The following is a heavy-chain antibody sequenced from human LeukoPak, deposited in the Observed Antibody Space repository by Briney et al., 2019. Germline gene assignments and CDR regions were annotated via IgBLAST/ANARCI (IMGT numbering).Heavy chain of an antibody. CDR1: GFTFNTFN. CDR3: ARGHYDVLAASYKWTPDY. D-gene: IGHD3-9*01. CDR2: ITSGGDYI. J-gene: IGHJ4*02. Sequence: AGGSLRLTCAASGFTFNTFNMNWVRQAPGKGLEWVSSITSGGDYIYYADSVKGRFTTSRDNAKNSLSLQLNSLRVEDTAVYYCARGHYDVLAASYKWTPDYWGQGTLVTVSS. V-gene: IGHV3-21*01.